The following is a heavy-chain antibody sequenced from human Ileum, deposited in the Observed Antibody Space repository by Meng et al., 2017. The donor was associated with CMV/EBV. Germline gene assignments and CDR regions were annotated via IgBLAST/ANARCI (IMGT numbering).Heavy chain of an antibody. J-gene: IGHJ6*02. D-gene: IGHD2-8*01. Sequence: GGSLRLSCAASGFTVGSNYMSWVRQAPGKGLGWVSIIYSAVSTYYADSVKGRFTISRDNSKNTLYLQMNSLRVEDTAVYYCARDRSNGGYYSGMDVWGQGTTVTVSS. CDR3: ARDRSNGGYYSGMDV. CDR1: GFTVGSNY. V-gene: IGHV3-53*01. CDR2: IYSAVST.